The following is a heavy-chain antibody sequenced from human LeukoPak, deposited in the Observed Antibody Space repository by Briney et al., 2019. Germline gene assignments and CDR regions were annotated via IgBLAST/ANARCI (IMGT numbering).Heavy chain of an antibody. D-gene: IGHD4-17*01. J-gene: IGHJ4*02. V-gene: IGHV3-53*01. CDR2: IYSGGST. Sequence: GGSLRLSCAASGFTVSSNYMSWVRQAPGKGLEWVSVIYSGGSTFYADSVKGRFTFSRDNSKNTLYLQMNSLRAEDTAVYYCARGYTQDYGDYFDYWGQGTLVTVSS. CDR1: GFTVSSNY. CDR3: ARGYTQDYGDYFDY.